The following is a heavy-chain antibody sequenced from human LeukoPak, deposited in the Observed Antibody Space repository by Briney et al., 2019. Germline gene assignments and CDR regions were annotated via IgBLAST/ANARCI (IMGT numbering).Heavy chain of an antibody. D-gene: IGHD3-10*01. J-gene: IGHJ6*02. CDR1: GFTFSSYG. V-gene: IGHV3-30*18. CDR3: ANSVSPDYYYGMDV. CDR2: ISYDGSNK. Sequence: PGRSLRLSCAASGFTFSSYGMHWVRQAPGKGLEWVAVISYDGSNKYYADSVKGRFTISRDNSKNTLYLQMNSLRAEDTAVYYCANSVSPDYYYGMDVWGQGTTVTVSS.